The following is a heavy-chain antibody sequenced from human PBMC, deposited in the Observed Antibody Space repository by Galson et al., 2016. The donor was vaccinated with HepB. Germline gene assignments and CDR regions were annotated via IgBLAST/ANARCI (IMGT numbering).Heavy chain of an antibody. D-gene: IGHD6-13*01. CDR3: ARGGLDGADWYRYYGLDV. V-gene: IGHV4-31*03. Sequence: TLSLTCTVSGGSISGDIYYWSWIRQHPGKGLEWIGYIYNSGNTFYNPSLKSRISISVDTSKSQFSLKLSSVTAADTAVYYCARGGLDGADWYRYYGLDVWGQGTTVFVSS. J-gene: IGHJ6*02. CDR1: GGSISGDIYY. CDR2: IYNSGNT.